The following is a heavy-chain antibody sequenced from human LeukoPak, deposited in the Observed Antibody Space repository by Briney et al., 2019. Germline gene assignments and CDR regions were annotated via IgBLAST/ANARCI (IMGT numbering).Heavy chain of an antibody. CDR3: ASTASLSY. D-gene: IGHD6-6*01. J-gene: IGHJ4*02. V-gene: IGHV3-7*01. CDR1: GLSLSSYW. Sequence: GGSLRLSCAASGLSLSSYWITWVRQAPGKGLEWVANIKQDASEEHYVDSVKGRFTISRDNAKSSLYLQLNSLRVEDTALYFCASTASLSYWGQGTLVTVSS. CDR2: IKQDASEE.